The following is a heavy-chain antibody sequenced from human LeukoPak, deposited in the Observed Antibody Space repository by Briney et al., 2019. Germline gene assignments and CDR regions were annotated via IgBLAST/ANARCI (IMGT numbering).Heavy chain of an antibody. D-gene: IGHD3-3*01. J-gene: IGHJ4*02. CDR1: GGSFSGYY. V-gene: IGHV4-34*01. CDR3: ASGYYDFWSGYYSPCKD. CDR2: INHSGST. Sequence: PSETLSLACAVYGGSFSGYYWSWIRQPPGKGLEWIGEINHSGSTNYNPSLKSRVTISVDTSKNQFSLKLSSVTAADTAVYYCASGYYDFWSGYYSPCKDWGQGTLVTVSS.